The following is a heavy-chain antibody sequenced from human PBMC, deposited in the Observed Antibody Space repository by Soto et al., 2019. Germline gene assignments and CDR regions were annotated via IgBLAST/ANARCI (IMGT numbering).Heavy chain of an antibody. CDR2: IKQDGSEK. D-gene: IGHD2-15*01. J-gene: IGHJ4*02. Sequence: GGSLRLSCAASGFTFSSYWMSWVRQAPGKGLEWVANIKQDGSEKYYVDSVKGRFTISRDNAKNSLYLQMNSLRAEDTAVYYCSTVFSLGYCSGGSCYPHDYWGQGTLVTVSS. CDR1: GFTFSSYW. V-gene: IGHV3-7*02. CDR3: STVFSLGYCSGGSCYPHDY.